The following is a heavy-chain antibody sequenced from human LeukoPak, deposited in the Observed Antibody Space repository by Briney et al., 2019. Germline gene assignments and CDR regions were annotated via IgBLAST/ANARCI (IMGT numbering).Heavy chain of an antibody. CDR1: GGSISNHSYY. J-gene: IGHJ6*02. V-gene: IGHV4-39*07. D-gene: IGHD6-13*01. CDR3: ARDKIGSSWARQTEYGMDV. CDR2: IYYSGNT. Sequence: SETLSLTCTVSGGSISNHSYYWGWIRQPPGKGLEWIGNIYYSGNTYYKPSLKSRATISVDTSKNQISLKLSSVTAADTAVYYCARDKIGSSWARQTEYGMDVWGQGTTVTVSS.